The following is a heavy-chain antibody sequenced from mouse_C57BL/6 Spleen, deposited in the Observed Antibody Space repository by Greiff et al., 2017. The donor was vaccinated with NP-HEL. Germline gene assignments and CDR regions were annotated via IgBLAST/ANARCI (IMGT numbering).Heavy chain of an antibody. CDR2: ISYDGSN. CDR1: GYSITSGYY. Sequence: EVKLQESGPGLVKPSQSLSLTCSVTGYSITSGYYWNWIRQFPGNKLEWMGYISYDGSNNYNPSLKNRISITRDTSKNQFFLKLNSVTTEDTATYYCARAPIYDGYYAWGQGTTLTVSS. V-gene: IGHV3-6*01. D-gene: IGHD2-3*01. CDR3: ARAPIYDGYYA. J-gene: IGHJ2*01.